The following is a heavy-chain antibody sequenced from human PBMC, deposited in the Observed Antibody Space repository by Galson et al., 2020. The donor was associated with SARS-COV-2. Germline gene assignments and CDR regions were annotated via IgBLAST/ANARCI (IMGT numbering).Heavy chain of an antibody. D-gene: IGHD2-2*01. CDR1: GYTFTSYG. J-gene: IGHJ6*03. V-gene: IGHV1-18*01. CDR3: AFTLGSCTTTSCPLPVYFYMYG. Sequence: ASVKVSCKASGYTFTSYGISWVRQAPGQGLEWMGWISAYNGNTNYAQKLQGRVTMTTDTSTSTAYMELSSLRYEYTAVYYCAFTLGSCTTTSCPLPVYFYMYGWYKGT. CDR2: ISAYNGNT.